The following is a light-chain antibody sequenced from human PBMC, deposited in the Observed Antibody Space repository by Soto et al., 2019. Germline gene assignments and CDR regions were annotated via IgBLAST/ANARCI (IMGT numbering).Light chain of an antibody. V-gene: IGLV1-44*01. CDR2: SYD. J-gene: IGLJ1*01. Sequence: VPIQPPSASGTPGQRVTISCSTSSSNLGDNTVNWYQHVPGTAPKLLIYSYDQRPSGVPDRFSGSRSGTSASLAISGLQSEDEADYYCAAWDATLDGYVFGTGTKVTVL. CDR1: SSNLGDNT. CDR3: AAWDATLDGYV.